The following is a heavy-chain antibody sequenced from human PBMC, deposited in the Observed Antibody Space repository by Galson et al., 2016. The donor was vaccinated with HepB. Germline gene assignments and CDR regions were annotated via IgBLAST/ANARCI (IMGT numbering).Heavy chain of an antibody. CDR1: GYTFNNYN. Sequence: SVKVSCKASGYTFNNYNIHWRRQAPGRSLEWLGWINFGSGDTTYSQKFQGRLTITRDTSATTAYMELSGLGFEDTAVYFCAKGAGGHYDHWGQGTLGTVAS. CDR2: INFGSGDT. J-gene: IGHJ4*02. CDR3: AKGAGGHYDH. D-gene: IGHD4/OR15-4a*01. V-gene: IGHV1-3*01.